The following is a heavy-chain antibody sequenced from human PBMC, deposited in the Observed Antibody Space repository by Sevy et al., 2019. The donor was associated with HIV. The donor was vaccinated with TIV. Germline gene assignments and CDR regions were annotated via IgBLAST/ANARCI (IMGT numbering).Heavy chain of an antibody. CDR1: GGSISNFY. J-gene: IGHJ6*03. V-gene: IGHV4-59*12. D-gene: IGHD1-26*01. Sequence: SETLSLTCTVSGGSISNFYWTWIRQPPGKGLEWLGYIHYSGSTNYNSSLKSQVIISVDTSKKQVSLRLTSVTAADAAVYYRARASSEIVRATRYYYYYMDVWGKGTTVTVSS. CDR2: IHYSGST. CDR3: ARASSEIVRATRYYYYYMDV.